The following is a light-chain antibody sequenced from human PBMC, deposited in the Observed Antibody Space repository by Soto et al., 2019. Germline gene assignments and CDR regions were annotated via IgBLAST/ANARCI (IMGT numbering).Light chain of an antibody. Sequence: EIVLTQSPGTLSLSPGERATLSCRASQSVSSSFLAWYQQKPGQAPRLLIYGASNRATGIPDRFSGSGSGTDFTLTISRREPEDFAVYYCQQYVTSPWAFGQGTQVAI. J-gene: IGKJ1*01. V-gene: IGKV3-20*01. CDR3: QQYVTSPWA. CDR2: GAS. CDR1: QSVSSSF.